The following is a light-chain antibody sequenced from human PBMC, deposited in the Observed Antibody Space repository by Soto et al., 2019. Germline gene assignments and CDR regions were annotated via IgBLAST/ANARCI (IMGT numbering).Light chain of an antibody. V-gene: IGKV1-39*01. CDR2: AAS. CDR1: QSISIY. CDR3: QQSHGTPRT. J-gene: IGKJ1*01. Sequence: DIQMTQSPSSLSASVGDRVTITCRASQSISIYLNWYQQKPGKAPKLLIYAASNLQSGVPSRFSGRGSGTDFTLTISSLQPEDFATYYCQQSHGTPRTFGQGTKVDIK.